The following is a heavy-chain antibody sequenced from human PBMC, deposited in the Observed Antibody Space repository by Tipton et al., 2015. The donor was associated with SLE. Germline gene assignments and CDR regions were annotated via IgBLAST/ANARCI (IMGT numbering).Heavy chain of an antibody. CDR2: IRYDETKE. Sequence: SLRLSCVASGFTFSNYGMRWVRQAPGKGLEWVAFIRYDETKEYYADSVNGRFIISRDTSKNTLYLQMNTLRPEDTGFYYCARDLRFYGSGSRYYFDHWGQGTSVTVSP. V-gene: IGHV3-30*02. D-gene: IGHD3-10*01. CDR1: GFTFSNYG. J-gene: IGHJ4*02. CDR3: ARDLRFYGSGSRYYFDH.